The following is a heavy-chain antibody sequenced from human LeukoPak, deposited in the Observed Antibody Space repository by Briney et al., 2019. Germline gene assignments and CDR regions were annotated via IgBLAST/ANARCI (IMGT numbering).Heavy chain of an antibody. J-gene: IGHJ4*02. V-gene: IGHV3-23*01. D-gene: IGHD2/OR15-2a*01. CDR1: GFTFSSYA. CDR3: AKGNGVYFKTHFDY. Sequence: GGSLRLSCAASGFTFSSYAMSWVRQAPGKGLQWVSTISGSGGSTYYADSVKGRFTISRDNSKNTLYVQVNSLRAEDTAVYYCAKGNGVYFKTHFDYWGQGTLVTVSP. CDR2: ISGSGGST.